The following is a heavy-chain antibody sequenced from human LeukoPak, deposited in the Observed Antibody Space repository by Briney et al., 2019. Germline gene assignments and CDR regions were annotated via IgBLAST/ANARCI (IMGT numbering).Heavy chain of an antibody. CDR2: INPDGSRT. CDR3: ARDVVDTPEQNY. Sequence: GGSLRLSCAASGFTFSTYWVHWVRQAPGKGLVWVSRINPDGSRTDYADSVKGRFTISRDNAKNTLYLQMNSLRAEDTAVYYCARDVVDTPEQNYWGQGTLVTVSS. D-gene: IGHD2-21*01. CDR1: GFTFSTYW. J-gene: IGHJ4*02. V-gene: IGHV3-74*01.